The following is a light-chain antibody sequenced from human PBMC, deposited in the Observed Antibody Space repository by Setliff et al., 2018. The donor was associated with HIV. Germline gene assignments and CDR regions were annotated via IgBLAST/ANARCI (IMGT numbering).Light chain of an antibody. Sequence: QSALAQPPSASGSPGQSVTISCTGTSSDVGGYNYVSWYQHHPGKAPKLIIYEVTKRRSGVPDRFSGSKSGNTASLTVSGLQAEDEADYYCSSYAGSNNLGVFGGGT. J-gene: IGLJ2*01. V-gene: IGLV2-8*01. CDR1: SSDVGGYNY. CDR3: SSYAGSNNLGV. CDR2: EVT.